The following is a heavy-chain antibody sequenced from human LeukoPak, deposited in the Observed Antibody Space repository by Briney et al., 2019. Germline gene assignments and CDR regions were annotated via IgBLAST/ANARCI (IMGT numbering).Heavy chain of an antibody. D-gene: IGHD5-18*01. J-gene: IGHJ4*02. Sequence: PGGSLRLSCAASGFTFSSYWMSWVRQAPGKGLEWVANIKQDGSEKYYVDSVEGRFTISRDNAKNSLYLQMNSLRAEDTAVYYCASISDGYSYGYRYFDYWGQGTLVTVSS. CDR3: ASISDGYSYGYRYFDY. CDR2: IKQDGSEK. V-gene: IGHV3-7*01. CDR1: GFTFSSYW.